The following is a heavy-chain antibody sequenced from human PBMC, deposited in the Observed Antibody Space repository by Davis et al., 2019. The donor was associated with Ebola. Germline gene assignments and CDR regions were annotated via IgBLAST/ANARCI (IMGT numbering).Heavy chain of an antibody. CDR2: IYYSGST. CDR1: GGSISSSNW. CDR3: ARVSPYTAGGSYYFDY. D-gene: IGHD2-8*02. V-gene: IGHV4-28*03. J-gene: IGHJ4*02. Sequence: PSETLSLTCAVSGGSISSSNWWGWIRQPPGKGLEWIGHIYYSGSTYYNPSLKSRVTMSVDTSKNQFSLKLSSVTAVDTAVYYRARVSPYTAGGSYYFDYWGQGTLVTVSS.